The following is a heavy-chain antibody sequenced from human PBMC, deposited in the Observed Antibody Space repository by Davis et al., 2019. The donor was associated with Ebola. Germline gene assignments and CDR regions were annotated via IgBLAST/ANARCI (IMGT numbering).Heavy chain of an antibody. CDR2: ITHSGTT. Sequence: GSLRLSCTLSGDSITSGSHLWGWIRQPPGKGLEWIAIITHSGTTYYNPSLKSRVTISVDTSKNQFSLKLSSVTAADTAVYYCARGLAPRYWGQGTLVTVSS. J-gene: IGHJ4*02. CDR1: GDSITSGSHL. CDR3: ARGLAPRY. V-gene: IGHV4-39*07.